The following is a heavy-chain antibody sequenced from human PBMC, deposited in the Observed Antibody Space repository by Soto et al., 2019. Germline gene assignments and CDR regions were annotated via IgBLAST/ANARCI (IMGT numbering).Heavy chain of an antibody. Sequence: QVQLQESGPGLVKPSGTLSLSRAVSGGSISSSNWWSWVRQVPGKGLEWIGEIYHSGSNIYNPSLKSRVTISVDKSKNQFSLRLTSVTAADTAVYYCAKDLRWGYYWGQGTLVTVSS. CDR3: AKDLRWGYY. D-gene: IGHD2-21*01. J-gene: IGHJ4*02. V-gene: IGHV4-4*02. CDR1: GGSISSSNW. CDR2: IYHSGSN.